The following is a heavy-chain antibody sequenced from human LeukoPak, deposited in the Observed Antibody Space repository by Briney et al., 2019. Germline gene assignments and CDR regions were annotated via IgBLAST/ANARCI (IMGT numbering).Heavy chain of an antibody. CDR2: IYPGDSDT. J-gene: IGHJ3*02. Sequence: GESLKISCKGSGYSFTSYWIGWVRHMPGKGLEWMGIIYPGDSDTRYSPSFQGQVTISADKSISTAYLQWSSLKASDTAMYYCARPLDYYDSSGYYGAFDIWGQGTMVTVSS. D-gene: IGHD3-22*01. V-gene: IGHV5-51*03. CDR3: ARPLDYYDSSGYYGAFDI. CDR1: GYSFTSYW.